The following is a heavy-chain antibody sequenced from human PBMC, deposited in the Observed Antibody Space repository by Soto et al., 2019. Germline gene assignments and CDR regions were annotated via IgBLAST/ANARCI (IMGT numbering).Heavy chain of an antibody. Sequence: QVQLVQSGAEVKKPGSSVKVSCKASGGTFSSYAISWERQAPGQGLEWMGGIIPIFGTANYAQKFQGRVTITADKSTSSAYRELSSLRSEDTAVYYCARGYYYDSSGYYSYFDYWGQGTLVTVSS. CDR3: ARGYYYDSSGYYSYFDY. CDR2: IIPIFGTA. J-gene: IGHJ4*02. D-gene: IGHD3-22*01. CDR1: GGTFSSYA. V-gene: IGHV1-69*06.